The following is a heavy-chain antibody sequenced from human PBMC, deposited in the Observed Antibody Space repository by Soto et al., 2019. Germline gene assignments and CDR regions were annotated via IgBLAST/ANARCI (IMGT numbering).Heavy chain of an antibody. CDR3: ARRGVRFGLRGVPNWFDP. D-gene: IGHD2-8*01. Sequence: QVQLQQWGAGLLKPSETLSLTCAVYGGSFSGYYCTWIRQPPGKGLEWIGEINHSGSTNYNPSLKGRVTISVDPSKNQFSLKVRSVTAADTAVYYCARRGVRFGLRGVPNWFDPWGQGTLVTVSS. CDR1: GGSFSGYY. CDR2: INHSGST. V-gene: IGHV4-34*01. J-gene: IGHJ5*02.